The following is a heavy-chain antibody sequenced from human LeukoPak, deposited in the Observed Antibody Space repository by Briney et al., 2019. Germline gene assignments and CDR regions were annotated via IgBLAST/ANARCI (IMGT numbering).Heavy chain of an antibody. Sequence: GESLKISCRASGYSFTTYWIGWVRQMPGKGLEWMGVIFPADSDTRYSPSFQGQVTISADKSISTAYLQWSSLKASDTAMYYCAGVYSSTSWDCWGQGTLVTVSS. J-gene: IGHJ4*02. CDR1: GYSFTTYW. D-gene: IGHD6-13*01. CDR2: IFPADSDT. CDR3: AGVYSSTSWDC. V-gene: IGHV5-51*01.